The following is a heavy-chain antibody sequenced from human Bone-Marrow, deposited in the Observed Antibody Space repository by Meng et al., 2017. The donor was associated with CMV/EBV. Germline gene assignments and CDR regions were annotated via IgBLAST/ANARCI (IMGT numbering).Heavy chain of an antibody. CDR2: IYIGGTT. D-gene: IGHD3-10*01. CDR3: AREGLGTFDY. Sequence: GGSLRLSCAASGSTVSSNYMSWVRQAPGKGLEWVSVIYIGGTTYYADSVKGRFTISRDNSKNTLYLQMNSLRAEDTAVYYCAREGLGTFDYWGQGTLVTVSS. CDR1: GSTVSSNY. J-gene: IGHJ4*02. V-gene: IGHV3-53*05.